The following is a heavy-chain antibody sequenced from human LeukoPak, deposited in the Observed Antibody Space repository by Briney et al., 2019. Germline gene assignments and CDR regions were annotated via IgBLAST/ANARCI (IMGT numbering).Heavy chain of an antibody. CDR2: IYYSGST. D-gene: IGHD6-13*01. CDR1: GGSISSSSYY. V-gene: IGHV4-39*07. J-gene: IGHJ4*02. Sequence: PSETLSLTCTVSGGSISSSSYYWGWIRQPPGKGLEWIGSIYYSGSTYYNPSLKSRVTISVDTSKNQFSLKLSSVSAADTAVYYCARESIAAAGQNSFDYWGQGTLVTVSS. CDR3: ARESIAAAGQNSFDY.